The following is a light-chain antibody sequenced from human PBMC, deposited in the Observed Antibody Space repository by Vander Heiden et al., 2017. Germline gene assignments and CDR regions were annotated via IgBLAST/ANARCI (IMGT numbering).Light chain of an antibody. Sequence: DIQMTQSPSSMSASVGDRVTITCRENQSISSYLKWYQQKPGKAPKLLIDAASSLQSGVPSRFSGSGSGTDFTLTISRLQPEDFATYYCQQSDSTPRTFGQGTKVEIK. CDR3: QQSDSTPRT. CDR2: AAS. CDR1: QSISSY. J-gene: IGKJ1*01. V-gene: IGKV1-39*01.